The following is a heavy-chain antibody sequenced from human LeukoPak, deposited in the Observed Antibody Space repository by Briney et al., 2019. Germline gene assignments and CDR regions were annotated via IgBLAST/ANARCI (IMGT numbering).Heavy chain of an antibody. Sequence: GGSLRLSCAASGFTFRSYSMNWVRQGPGKGLGWVSPISSSSSYIYYADSVKGRFTISRDNAKNSLYLQMNSLRAEDTAVYYCARNQGVDTAMVGGDYWGQGTLVTVSS. V-gene: IGHV3-21*01. CDR3: ARNQGVDTAMVGGDY. J-gene: IGHJ4*02. CDR2: ISSSSSYI. CDR1: GFTFRSYS. D-gene: IGHD5-18*01.